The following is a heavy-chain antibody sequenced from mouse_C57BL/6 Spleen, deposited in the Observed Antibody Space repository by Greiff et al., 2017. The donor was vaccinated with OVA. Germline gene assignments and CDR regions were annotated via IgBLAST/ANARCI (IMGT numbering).Heavy chain of an antibody. Sequence: EVQLQQSGPELVKPGASVKISCKASGYTFTDYYMNWVKQSHGKSLEWIGDINPNNGGTSYNQKFKGKATLTVDKSSSTAYMELRSLTSEDSAVYYCARGAGEFAYWGQGTLVTVSA. J-gene: IGHJ3*01. CDR1: GYTFTDYY. CDR3: ARGAGEFAY. D-gene: IGHD3-3*01. CDR2: INPNNGGT. V-gene: IGHV1-26*01.